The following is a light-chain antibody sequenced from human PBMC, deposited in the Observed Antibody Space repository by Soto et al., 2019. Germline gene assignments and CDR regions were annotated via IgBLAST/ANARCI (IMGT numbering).Light chain of an antibody. V-gene: IGKV3-15*01. CDR1: QIVSSSY. J-gene: IGKJ5*01. Sequence: EIMLTQSPGTLSLYPEERATLSCRASQIVSSSYLSWYQHKPGHAPPLLLYGASNGATAIPARFSGSGSGTEFTLTISSLQSEDFAVYYCQQYNNWPPWRFGQGTRLEI. CDR3: QQYNNWPPWR. CDR2: GAS.